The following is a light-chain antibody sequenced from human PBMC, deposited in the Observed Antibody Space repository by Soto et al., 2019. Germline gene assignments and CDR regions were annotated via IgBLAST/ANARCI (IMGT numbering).Light chain of an antibody. CDR3: SSYTSSSTYV. V-gene: IGLV2-14*01. CDR1: SSDVGGYNY. Sequence: QSALTQPASVSGSPGQSITISCTGTSSDVGGYNYVSWYQQHPGKAPKLMIYDVSNRPSGVSNRFSGSKSGNTASLTVSGLQDEDESDYYCSSYTSSSTYVFVTGTKVTVL. CDR2: DVS. J-gene: IGLJ1*01.